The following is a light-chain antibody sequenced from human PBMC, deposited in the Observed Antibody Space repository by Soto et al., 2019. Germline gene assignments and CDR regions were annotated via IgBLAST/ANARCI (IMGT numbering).Light chain of an antibody. Sequence: QAVLTQEPSLTVSPGGPVTLTCGSMTGAVTSAHYPYWFQQKPGQAPRTLIYDTSNKYSWTPARFSGSLLGGKAALTLSGAQPEDEAEYYCLLSYSGARPHVFGSGTKVTVL. CDR3: LLSYSGARPHV. V-gene: IGLV7-46*01. CDR2: DTS. J-gene: IGLJ1*01. CDR1: TGAVTSAHY.